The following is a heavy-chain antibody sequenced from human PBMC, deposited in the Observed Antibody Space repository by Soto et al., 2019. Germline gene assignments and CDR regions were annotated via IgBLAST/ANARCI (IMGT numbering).Heavy chain of an antibody. CDR2: INNDGSST. J-gene: IGHJ4*02. D-gene: IGHD3-10*01. Sequence: EVQLVESGGGLVQPGGSLRLSCAASGFTFSSNWMHWVRQAPGKGLVWVSRINNDGSSTSYADSVKGRVTISRDNAKNTLYLQGNSLRDEDTAVYYCASGGVAGSGTYYNDYWGRGTLVTVSS. CDR3: ASGGVAGSGTYYNDY. V-gene: IGHV3-74*01. CDR1: GFTFSSNW.